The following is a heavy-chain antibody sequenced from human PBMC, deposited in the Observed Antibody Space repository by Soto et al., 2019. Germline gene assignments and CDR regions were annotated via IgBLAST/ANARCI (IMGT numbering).Heavy chain of an antibody. J-gene: IGHJ4*02. V-gene: IGHV4-31*03. Sequence: QVQLQESGPGLVKPSQTLSLTCTVSGGSISSGGYYWSWIRQHPGKGLEWIGYIYYSGSTYYNPSLQRRVTISVDPSKNQFSLKLRSVTAADTAVYYCARVGTDSSGYSVDYWGQGTLVTVSS. D-gene: IGHD3-22*01. CDR1: GGSISSGGYY. CDR3: ARVGTDSSGYSVDY. CDR2: IYYSGST.